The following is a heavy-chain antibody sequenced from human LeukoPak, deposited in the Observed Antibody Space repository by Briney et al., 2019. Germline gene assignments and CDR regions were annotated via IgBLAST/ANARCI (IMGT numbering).Heavy chain of an antibody. D-gene: IGHD3-10*01. CDR1: GGSISSYY. Sequence: SETLSLTCTVSGGSISSYYWSWIRQPAGKGLEWIGRIYTSGSINYNPSLKSRVTMSVDTSKNQFSLKLSSVTAADTAVYYCARDRGAHLYYYYYMDVWGKGTTVTVSS. V-gene: IGHV4-4*07. CDR3: ARDRGAHLYYYYYMDV. J-gene: IGHJ6*03. CDR2: IYTSGSI.